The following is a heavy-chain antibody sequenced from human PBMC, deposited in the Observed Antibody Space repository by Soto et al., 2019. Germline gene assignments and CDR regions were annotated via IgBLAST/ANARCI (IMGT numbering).Heavy chain of an antibody. CDR2: TSYDGLNT. CDR1: GFTLSSFA. CDR3: AKSSSGLLDYFDS. D-gene: IGHD3-10*01. V-gene: IGHV3-30-3*02. J-gene: IGHJ2*01. Sequence: SLRLSCAASGFTLSSFAMHWVRQAPVKGLEWVSTTSYDGLNTFYGESVRGRFSISRDTSKNTLFLQMDSLKTEDTAVYFCAKSSSGLLDYFDSWVRGNLV.